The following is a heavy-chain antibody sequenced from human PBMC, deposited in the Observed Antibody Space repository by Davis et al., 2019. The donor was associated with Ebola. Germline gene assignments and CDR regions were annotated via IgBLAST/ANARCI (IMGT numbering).Heavy chain of an antibody. V-gene: IGHV5-51*01. CDR3: ARQSHDSDIVVVPAANAFDI. D-gene: IGHD2-2*01. CDR1: GYTFTSYW. Sequence: GESLKISCKGSGYTFTSYWIAWVRQVPGKGLEWMGIIYPGDSDTSYSPSFQGQVTISADKSISTAYLQWSSLKASDTAMYYCARQSHDSDIVVVPAANAFDIWGQGTMVTVSS. CDR2: IYPGDSDT. J-gene: IGHJ3*02.